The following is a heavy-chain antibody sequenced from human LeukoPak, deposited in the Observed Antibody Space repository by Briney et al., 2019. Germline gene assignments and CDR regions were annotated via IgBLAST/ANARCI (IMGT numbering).Heavy chain of an antibody. J-gene: IGHJ4*02. Sequence: GGSLRLSCAVSRFPFSTNDMSWVRQAPGKGLEWVSAISGSASGGTTYEDSVKGRFTISRDNSKGTLYLHMNSLRAEDTAVYYCAKVKTHWYFDNWGRGTLVTVSS. CDR1: RFPFSTND. CDR2: ISGSASGGT. V-gene: IGHV3-23*01. CDR3: AKVKTHWYFDN. D-gene: IGHD1-1*01.